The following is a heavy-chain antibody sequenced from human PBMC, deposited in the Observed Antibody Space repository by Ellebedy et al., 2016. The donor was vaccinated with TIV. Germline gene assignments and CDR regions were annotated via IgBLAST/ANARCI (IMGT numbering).Heavy chain of an antibody. D-gene: IGHD5-24*01. J-gene: IGHJ4*02. CDR1: GFTFGDYA. CDR3: SRGRLEMATTFDY. CDR2: IRSKAFGGST. Sequence: PGGSLRLSCTASGFTFGDYAMTRFRQAPGKGLEWEGFIRSKAFGGSTEYAASVKGRFTVSRDDSKSIAYLQMNSLKTEDTAVYYCSRGRLEMATTFDYWGQGTLVTVSS. V-gene: IGHV3-49*03.